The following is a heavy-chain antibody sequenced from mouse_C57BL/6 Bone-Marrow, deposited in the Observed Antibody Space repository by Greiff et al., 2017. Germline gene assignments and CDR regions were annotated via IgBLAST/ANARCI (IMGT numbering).Heavy chain of an antibody. CDR2: IYPRDGST. CDR3: ARSDYYGSSPCYFDY. J-gene: IGHJ2*01. V-gene: IGHV1-85*01. D-gene: IGHD1-1*01. Sequence: VQLQQSGPELVKPGASVKLSCKASGYTFTSYDINWVKQRPGQGLEWIGWIYPRDGSTKYNEKFKGKATLTVDTSSSTAYMELHSLTSEDSAVYFCARSDYYGSSPCYFDYWGQGTTLTVSS. CDR1: GYTFTSYD.